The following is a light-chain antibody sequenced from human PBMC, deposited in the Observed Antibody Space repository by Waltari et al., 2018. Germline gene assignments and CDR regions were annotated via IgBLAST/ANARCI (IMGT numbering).Light chain of an antibody. J-gene: IGKJ4*01. CDR2: GIS. CDR3: QQSTSIPLT. CDR1: QTIPRY. V-gene: IGKV1-39*01. Sequence: DIQMTQSPSSLSASVGDRVTITCRASQTIPRYLNWYQQKPGKAPKLLIYGISNLHSGVPSRFSGSGSRTDFTLTISSLQPEDFATYYCQQSTSIPLTFGGGTKVDIK.